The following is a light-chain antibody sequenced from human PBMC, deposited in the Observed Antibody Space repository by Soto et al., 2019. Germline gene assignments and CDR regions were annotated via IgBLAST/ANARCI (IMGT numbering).Light chain of an antibody. CDR3: CSYSDTAGTNDWP. J-gene: IGLJ2*01. Sequence: QSALTQPPSASGSPGQSVTISCTGTSSDVGGYNYVSWYQQHPGKTPKLIIYEVSKRPSGVPDRFSGSKSGNTASLTVSVLQAEDEADYYCCSYSDTAGTNDWPFGVGTKLTVL. V-gene: IGLV2-8*01. CDR2: EVS. CDR1: SSDVGGYNY.